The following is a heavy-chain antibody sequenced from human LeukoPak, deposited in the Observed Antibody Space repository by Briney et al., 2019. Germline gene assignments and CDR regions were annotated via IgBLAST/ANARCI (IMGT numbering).Heavy chain of an antibody. CDR3: ARSKWEPLYYFDY. Sequence: SVKVSCKASGDTFSSYAINWVRQAPGQGPEWMGRIIPIFAATSYAQKFPGRVTITADKSTSTAYMELRRLRSEDTAVYSCARSKWEPLYYFDYWGQGTLVTVSS. CDR2: IIPIFAAT. CDR1: GDTFSSYA. J-gene: IGHJ4*02. D-gene: IGHD1-26*01. V-gene: IGHV1-69*06.